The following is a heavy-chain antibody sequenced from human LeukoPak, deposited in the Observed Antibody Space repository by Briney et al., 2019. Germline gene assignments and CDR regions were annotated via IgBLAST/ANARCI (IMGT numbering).Heavy chain of an antibody. CDR2: ISGSGGST. D-gene: IGHD5-24*01. CDR3: AKETRDGYNYPFDY. CDR1: GFAFSSYA. Sequence: GGSLRLSCAASGFAFSSYAMSWVRQAPGKELEWVSAISGSGGSTYYTDSVKGRFTISRDNSKNTLYLQMNSLRADDTAVYYCAKETRDGYNYPFDYWGQGTLVTVSS. J-gene: IGHJ4*02. V-gene: IGHV3-23*01.